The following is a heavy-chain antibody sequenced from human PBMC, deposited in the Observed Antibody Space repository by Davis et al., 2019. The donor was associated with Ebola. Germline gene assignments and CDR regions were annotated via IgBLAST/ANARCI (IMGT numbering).Heavy chain of an antibody. Sequence: ASVKVSCKVSGYYMHWVRQAPGQGLEWMGRINPNSGGTNYAQKFQGRVTMTRDTSISTAYMELSRLRSDDTAVYYCAREGYCSGGSCYHFDYWGQGTLVTVSS. D-gene: IGHD2-15*01. CDR2: INPNSGGT. J-gene: IGHJ4*02. CDR3: AREGYCSGGSCYHFDY. CDR1: GYY. V-gene: IGHV1-2*06.